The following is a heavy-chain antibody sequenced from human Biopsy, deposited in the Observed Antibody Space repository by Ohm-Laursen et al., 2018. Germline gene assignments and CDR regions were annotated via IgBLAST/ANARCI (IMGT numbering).Heavy chain of an antibody. V-gene: IGHV1-18*01. CDR3: ARVFCTSTTCYGLLDN. CDR1: GYTFTSYD. Sequence: GASVKVFCKASGYTFTSYDISWARQAPGQGLEWMGWIRPYNDKTSYPPKLQDRVTMTADTSTNTAHMELRSLRSDDTAVYYCARVFCTSTTCYGLLDNWGQGTVVTVSS. CDR2: IRPYNDKT. D-gene: IGHD2/OR15-2a*01. J-gene: IGHJ4*02.